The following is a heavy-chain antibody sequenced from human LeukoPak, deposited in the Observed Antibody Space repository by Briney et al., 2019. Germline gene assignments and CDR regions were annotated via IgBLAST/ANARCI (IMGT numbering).Heavy chain of an antibody. J-gene: IGHJ4*02. CDR2: ISTGSSTT. Sequence: GGSLRLSCEASEFAFSTYNMNWVRQAPGKGLEWVSYISTGSSTTYYADSVKGRFTITRDNAENSLYLQMNSLRAEDTAVYYCARVAAGYSVNYFDYWGQGTLVTVSS. D-gene: IGHD4-23*01. CDR3: ARVAAGYSVNYFDY. CDR1: EFAFSTYN. V-gene: IGHV3-48*01.